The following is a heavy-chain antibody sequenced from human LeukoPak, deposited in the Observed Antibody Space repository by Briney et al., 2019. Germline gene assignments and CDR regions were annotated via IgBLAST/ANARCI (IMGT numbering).Heavy chain of an antibody. J-gene: IGHJ4*02. CDR1: GGSISSYY. D-gene: IGHD3-10*01. V-gene: IGHV4-59*08. CDR2: IYSSGST. CDR3: ARHKPTGSYPLEL. Sequence: PSETLSLTCSVSGGSISSYYSSWLPQPPAKGLVWIGHIYSSGSTNYNPSLRSRLTISVDTSTSQLSLKLSSVTAADTAVYYCARHKPTGSYPLELWGQGTLVTVSS.